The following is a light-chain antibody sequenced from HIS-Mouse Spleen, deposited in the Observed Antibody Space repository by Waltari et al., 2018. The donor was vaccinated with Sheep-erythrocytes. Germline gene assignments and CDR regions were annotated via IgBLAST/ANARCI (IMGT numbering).Light chain of an antibody. CDR1: NIGRNS. CDR2: DDS. V-gene: IGLV3-21*02. J-gene: IGLJ2*01. CDR3: QAWDSSTAV. Sequence: SYVLTQPPSVSVAPGQTARITCGGNNIGRNSVHWYQQKPGQAPVLVVYDDSDRPSGIPERFSGSNSGNTATLTISGTQAMDEADYYCQAWDSSTAVFGGGTKLTVL.